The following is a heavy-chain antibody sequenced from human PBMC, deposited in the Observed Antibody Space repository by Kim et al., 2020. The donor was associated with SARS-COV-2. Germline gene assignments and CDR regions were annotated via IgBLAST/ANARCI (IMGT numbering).Heavy chain of an antibody. V-gene: IGHV1-18*04. Sequence: ASVKVSCKASGYTFTSYGISWVRQAPGQGLEWMGWISAYNGNTNYAQKLQGRVTMTTDTSTSTAYMELRSLRSDDTAVYYCASVGIAVGGHNWFDPWGQGTLVTVSS. CDR3: ASVGIAVGGHNWFDP. CDR1: GYTFTSYG. J-gene: IGHJ5*02. D-gene: IGHD6-19*01. CDR2: ISAYNGNT.